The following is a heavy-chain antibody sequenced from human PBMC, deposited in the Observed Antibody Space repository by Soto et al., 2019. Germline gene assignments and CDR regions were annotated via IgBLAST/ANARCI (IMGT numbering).Heavy chain of an antibody. D-gene: IGHD5-12*01. CDR3: ASLRGGYDHRVEVAFDF. V-gene: IGHV1-69*01. Sequence: QVQLVQSGAEVKKPGSSVKVSCKASGGTFSSYAISWVRQAPGQGLEWMGGIIPIFGTANYAQKFQGRVTITADESTSTAYMELSSLRSEDTAVYYCASLRGGYDHRVEVAFDFWGQGTLVTVSS. CDR2: IIPIFGTA. CDR1: GGTFSSYA. J-gene: IGHJ4*02.